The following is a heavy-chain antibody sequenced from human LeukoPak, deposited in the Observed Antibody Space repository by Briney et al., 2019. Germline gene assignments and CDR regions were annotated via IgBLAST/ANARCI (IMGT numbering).Heavy chain of an antibody. Sequence: GGSLRLSCAASGFTFSSYAMNWVRQAPGKGLEWVSAISGSGSTTYYADSVKGRFTISRDNSKNTLYLQMNSLRAEDTAVYYCAKSSPPPLRYWGQGTLVTVSS. V-gene: IGHV3-23*01. CDR1: GFTFSSYA. J-gene: IGHJ4*02. CDR3: AKSSPPPLRY. CDR2: ISGSGSTT.